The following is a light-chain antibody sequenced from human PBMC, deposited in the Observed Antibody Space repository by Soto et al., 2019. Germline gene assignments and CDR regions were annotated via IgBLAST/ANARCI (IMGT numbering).Light chain of an antibody. CDR1: QSVLSK. CDR2: GAF. V-gene: IGKV3-15*01. J-gene: IGKJ5*01. CDR3: QQYNNWPTT. Sequence: EIVMTQSPATLSVSPGERATLSCRASQSVLSKLAWYQQKPGQAPRLLIYGAFTRATDIPGRFSGSGSGTEFTLTISSLQSEDFAVYYCQQYNNWPTTFGQGTRLEIK.